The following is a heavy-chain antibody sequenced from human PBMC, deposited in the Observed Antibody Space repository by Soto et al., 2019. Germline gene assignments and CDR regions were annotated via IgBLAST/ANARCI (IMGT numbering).Heavy chain of an antibody. Sequence: SETLSLTCTVSGDSISSGSYWGWIRQPPGEGPEWIASIYHGGTTFYNPSLKSRISISVDTSKNQFSLRLTSVTAADTATYYCARVHVMVVAGSTFDYWGRGTLVTV. V-gene: IGHV4-38-2*02. CDR3: ARVHVMVVAGSTFDY. J-gene: IGHJ4*03. D-gene: IGHD6-19*01. CDR2: IYHGGTT. CDR1: GDSISSGSY.